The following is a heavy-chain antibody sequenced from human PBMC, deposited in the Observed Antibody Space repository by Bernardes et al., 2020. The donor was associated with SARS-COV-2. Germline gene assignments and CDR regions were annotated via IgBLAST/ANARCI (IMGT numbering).Heavy chain of an antibody. J-gene: IGHJ4*02. CDR1: GGSVSSTSYY. D-gene: IGHD6-19*01. CDR3: ARPLHTSGWYLGVGY. V-gene: IGHV4-39*01. Sequence: SETLSLTCIVSGGSVSSTSYYWGWIRQPPGKGLEWIGSIYYTGSTYSNPSLMSRLTMSMDTSKNQFSLKLSSVTAADTAAYYCARPLHTSGWYLGVGYWGRVTLVTVAS. CDR2: IYYTGST.